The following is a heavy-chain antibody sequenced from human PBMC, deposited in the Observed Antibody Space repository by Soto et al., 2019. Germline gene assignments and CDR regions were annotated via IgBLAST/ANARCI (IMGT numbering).Heavy chain of an antibody. CDR1: GGSISSYY. J-gene: IGHJ6*03. CDR2: IYYSGST. V-gene: IGHV4-59*01. CDR3: ARGRDTAMVVDHIHYYYYMDV. D-gene: IGHD5-18*01. Sequence: SETLSLTCTVSGGSISSYYWSWIRQPPGKGLEWIGYIYYSGSTNYNPSLKSRVTISVDTSKNQFSLKLSSVTAADTAVYYCARGRDTAMVVDHIHYYYYMDVWGKGTTVTVSS.